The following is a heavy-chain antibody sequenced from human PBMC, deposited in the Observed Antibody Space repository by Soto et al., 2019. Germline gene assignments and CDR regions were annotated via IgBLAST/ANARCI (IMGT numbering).Heavy chain of an antibody. D-gene: IGHD4-17*01. J-gene: IGHJ6*03. Sequence: QLQLQESGPGLVKPSETLSLTCSVSGGSISISSYYWVWIRQPPGKGLEWIGSLYYSGSTYYNPSLKSRVTISVDTSKNQFSLRLSSVTAADTAVYYFARLRRYGDYPYYYYYMDVWGKGTTVTVSS. CDR3: ARLRRYGDYPYYYYYMDV. CDR1: GGSISISSYY. V-gene: IGHV4-39*01. CDR2: LYYSGST.